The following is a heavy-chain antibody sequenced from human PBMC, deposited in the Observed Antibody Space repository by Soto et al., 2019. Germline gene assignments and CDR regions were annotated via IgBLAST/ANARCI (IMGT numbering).Heavy chain of an antibody. CDR2: IYYSGST. Sequence: PSETLSLTCTVSGGSISSYYWSWIRQPPGKGLEWIGYIYYSGSTNYNPSLKSRVTISVDTSKNQFSLKLSSVTAADTAVFYCARASIAAAVPRFVSWFDPWGQGTLVTVSS. CDR3: ARASIAAAVPRFVSWFDP. J-gene: IGHJ5*02. CDR1: GGSISSYY. D-gene: IGHD6-13*01. V-gene: IGHV4-59*01.